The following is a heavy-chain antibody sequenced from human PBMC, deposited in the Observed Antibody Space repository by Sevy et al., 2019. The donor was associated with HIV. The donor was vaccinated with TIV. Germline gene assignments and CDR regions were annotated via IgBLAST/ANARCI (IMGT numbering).Heavy chain of an antibody. Sequence: GGSLRLSCVASGFTFSSYAIHWVRQAPGKGLEWVAVISNDGINKYYADSVKGRFTISRDNSRNTLYLQMNSLRTEDTAVYYCARDFWSGYSLDYWGQGTRVTVSS. V-gene: IGHV3-30-3*01. D-gene: IGHD3-3*01. CDR3: ARDFWSGYSLDY. J-gene: IGHJ4*02. CDR2: ISNDGINK. CDR1: GFTFSSYA.